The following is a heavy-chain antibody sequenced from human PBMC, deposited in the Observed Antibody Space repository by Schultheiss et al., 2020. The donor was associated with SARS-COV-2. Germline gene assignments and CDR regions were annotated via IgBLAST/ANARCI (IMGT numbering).Heavy chain of an antibody. CDR3: ARHWKTYYYGSGLAEGGNWFDP. CDR2: IYTSGST. D-gene: IGHD3-10*01. J-gene: IGHJ5*02. Sequence: SETLSLTCTVSGGSISSYYWSWIRQPAGKGLEWIGRIYTSGSTNYNPSLKSRVTMSVDTSKNQFSLKLSSVTAADTAVYYCARHWKTYYYGSGLAEGGNWFDPWGQGTLVTVSS. V-gene: IGHV4-4*07. CDR1: GGSISSYY.